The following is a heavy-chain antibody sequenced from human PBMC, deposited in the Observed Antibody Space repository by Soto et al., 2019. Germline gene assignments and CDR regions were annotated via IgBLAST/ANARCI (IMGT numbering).Heavy chain of an antibody. CDR1: GFTFSSYS. V-gene: IGHV3-23*01. J-gene: IGHJ5*02. CDR2: ISDSGVNT. D-gene: IGHD1-1*01. Sequence: EEQLLESGGGLVQPGGSLRLSCAASGFTFSSYSIGWVRQAPGEGLEWVSGISDSGVNTYYADSVKGRFTISRDNSKNTLYLQMNSLRADDTAIYFCAKKDATGTTSWFDPWGQGTLVTVSS. CDR3: AKKDATGTTSWFDP.